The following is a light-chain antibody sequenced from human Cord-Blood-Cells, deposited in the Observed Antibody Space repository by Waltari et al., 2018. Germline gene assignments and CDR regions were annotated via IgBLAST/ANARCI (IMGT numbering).Light chain of an antibody. Sequence: QSALTQPASVSGSPGQSFTISCTGTSSDVGGYHYVSWYQQHPGKAPKLMIYEVSNRPSGVSNRFSGSKSGNTASLTISGLQAEDEADYYCSSYTSSSTQFGGGTKLTVL. CDR2: EVS. J-gene: IGLJ2*01. V-gene: IGLV2-14*01. CDR3: SSYTSSSTQ. CDR1: SSDVGGYHY.